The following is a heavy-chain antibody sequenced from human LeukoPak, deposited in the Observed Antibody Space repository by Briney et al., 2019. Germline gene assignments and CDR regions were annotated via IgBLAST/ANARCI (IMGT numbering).Heavy chain of an antibody. CDR1: GFTFSSYS. CDR3: AKDSLHIVVVTAIEGAGWFDP. V-gene: IGHV3-23*01. CDR2: ISGSGGST. D-gene: IGHD2-21*02. Sequence: GGSLRLSCAASGFTFSSYSMMWVRQAPGKGLEWVSAISGSGGSTYYADSVKGRFTISRDNSKNTLYLQMNSLRAEDTAVYYCAKDSLHIVVVTAIEGAGWFDPWGQGTLVTVSS. J-gene: IGHJ5*02.